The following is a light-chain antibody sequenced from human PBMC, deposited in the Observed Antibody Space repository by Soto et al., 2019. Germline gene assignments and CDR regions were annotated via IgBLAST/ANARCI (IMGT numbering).Light chain of an antibody. CDR2: LNSDGSH. Sequence: QPVLTQSPSASASLGASVKLTCTLSSGHSSYAIAWHQQQPEKGPRYLMKLNSDGSHSKGDGIPDRFSGSSSGAERYLTISSLQSEDEADYYCQTWGTGIRPVVFGGGTKLTVL. CDR3: QTWGTGIRPVV. V-gene: IGLV4-69*01. J-gene: IGLJ2*01. CDR1: SGHSSYA.